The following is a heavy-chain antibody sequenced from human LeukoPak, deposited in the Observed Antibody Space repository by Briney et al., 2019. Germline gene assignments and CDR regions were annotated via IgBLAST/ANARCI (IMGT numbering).Heavy chain of an antibody. J-gene: IGHJ4*02. D-gene: IGHD5-24*01. CDR2: IYYSGST. Sequence: PSETLSLTCTVSGGSISSYYWSWIRQPPGKGLEWIGYIYYSGSTNYNPSLKSRVTISVDTSKNQFSLKLSSVTAADTAVYYCARVGRDGYNEVVDYWGQGTLVTVSS. CDR3: ARVGRDGYNEVVDY. CDR1: GGSISSYY. V-gene: IGHV4-59*01.